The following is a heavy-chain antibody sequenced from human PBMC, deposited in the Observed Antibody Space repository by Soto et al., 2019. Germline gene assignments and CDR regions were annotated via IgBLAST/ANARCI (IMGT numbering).Heavy chain of an antibody. V-gene: IGHV1-69*08. CDR3: AREVGGIAAAGIGDY. CDR1: GGTCSSYT. Sequence: QVQLVQSGAEVKKPGSSVKVSCKASGGTCSSYTISWVRQAPGQGLEWMGRIIPILGIANYAQKFQGRVTITADKSTSTAYMELSSLRSEDTAVYYCAREVGGIAAAGIGDYWGQGTLVTVSS. CDR2: IIPILGIA. J-gene: IGHJ4*02. D-gene: IGHD6-13*01.